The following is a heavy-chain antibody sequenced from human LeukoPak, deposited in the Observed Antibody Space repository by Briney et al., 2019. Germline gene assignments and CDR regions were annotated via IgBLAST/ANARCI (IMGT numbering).Heavy chain of an antibody. D-gene: IGHD3-22*01. CDR3: ARVPPPYYYDSSGYYGARGY. CDR1: GFTFSSYW. J-gene: IGHJ4*02. Sequence: GGSLRLSCAASGFTFSSYWMSWVRQAPGKGLEWGANIKQDGSEKYYVDSVKGRFTISRDNAKNSLYLQMNRLRAEDTAVYYCARVPPPYYYDSSGYYGARGYWGQGTLVTVSS. V-gene: IGHV3-7*04. CDR2: IKQDGSEK.